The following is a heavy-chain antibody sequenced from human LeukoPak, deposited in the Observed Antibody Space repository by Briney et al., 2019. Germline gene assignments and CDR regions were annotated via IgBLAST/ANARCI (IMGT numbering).Heavy chain of an antibody. V-gene: IGHV1-24*01. J-gene: IGHJ3*02. CDR1: GYTLTELS. CDR3: ATPGPYGDRDAFDI. D-gene: IGHD4-17*01. CDR2: FDPEDGET. Sequence: GASVKVSCKVSGYTLTELSMHWVRQAPGKGLEWVGGFDPEDGETIYAQKFQGRVTMTEDTSTDTAYMELSSPRSEDTAVYYCATPGPYGDRDAFDIWGQGTMVTVSS.